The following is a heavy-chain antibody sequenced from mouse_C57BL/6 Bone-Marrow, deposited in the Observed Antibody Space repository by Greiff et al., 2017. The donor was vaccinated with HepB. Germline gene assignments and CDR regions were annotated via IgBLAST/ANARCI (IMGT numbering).Heavy chain of an antibody. CDR1: GFTFSSYA. D-gene: IGHD4-1*01. CDR2: ISDGGSYT. CDR3: ARATNWDVGNFDY. Sequence: EVKLVESGGGLVKPGGSLKLSCAASGFTFSSYAMSWVRQTPEKRLEWVATISDGGSYTYYPDNVKGRFPISRDNAKNNLYLQMSHLKSEDTAMYYCARATNWDVGNFDYWGQGTTLTVSS. V-gene: IGHV5-4*03. J-gene: IGHJ2*01.